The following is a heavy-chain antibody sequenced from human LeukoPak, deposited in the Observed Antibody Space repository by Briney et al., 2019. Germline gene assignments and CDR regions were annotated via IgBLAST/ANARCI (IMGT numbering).Heavy chain of an antibody. D-gene: IGHD4-23*01. CDR2: IYYSGST. V-gene: IGHV4-31*03. CDR1: GGSISSGSYY. J-gene: IGHJ4*02. Sequence: SETLSLTCTVSGGSISSGSYYWSWIRQHPGKGLEWIGYIYYSGSTYYNPSLKSRLIISVDTSKNQFSLKLSSLTDTAVYYCANNLPPGIYGGNEFFDYWGQGTLVTVSS. CDR3: ANNLPPGIYGGNEFFDY.